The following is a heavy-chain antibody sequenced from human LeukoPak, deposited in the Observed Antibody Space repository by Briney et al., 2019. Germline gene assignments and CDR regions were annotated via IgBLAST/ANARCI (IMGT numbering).Heavy chain of an antibody. Sequence: SETLSLTCAVYGGSFSGYYWSWIRQPPGKGLEWIGEINHSGSTNYNPSLKSRVTISVDTSKNQFSLKLSSVTAADTAVYYCVGYCSSTSCPWGRGTLVTVSS. V-gene: IGHV4-34*01. D-gene: IGHD2-2*01. CDR3: VGYCSSTSCP. CDR1: GGSFSGYY. CDR2: INHSGST. J-gene: IGHJ5*02.